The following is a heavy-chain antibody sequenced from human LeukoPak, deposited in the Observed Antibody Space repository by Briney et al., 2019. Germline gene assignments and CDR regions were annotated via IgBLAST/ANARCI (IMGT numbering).Heavy chain of an antibody. CDR3: ARRGLLTVFGVVTNVYYYMDV. CDR2: INHSGSA. Sequence: TASETLSLTCAVYGGSFSGYYWSWIRQPPGKGLEWIGEINHSGSANYIPSLKSRVTISVDTSKNQFSLKLSSVTAADTAVYYCARRGLLTVFGVVTNVYYYMDVWGKGTTVTVSS. J-gene: IGHJ6*03. CDR1: GGSFSGYY. V-gene: IGHV4-34*01. D-gene: IGHD3-3*01.